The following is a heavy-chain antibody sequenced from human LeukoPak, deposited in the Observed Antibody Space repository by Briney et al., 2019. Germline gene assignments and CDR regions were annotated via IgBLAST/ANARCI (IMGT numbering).Heavy chain of an antibody. J-gene: IGHJ4*02. V-gene: IGHV3-21*01. Sequence: GGSLRLSCAASGFTFSSYSMNWVRQAPGKGLEWVSSISSSCSYIYYADSVKGRFTISRDNAKNSLYLQMNSLRAEDTAVYYCATGGGYCSGGSCYGSNYWGQGTLVTVSS. D-gene: IGHD2-15*01. CDR3: ATGGGYCSGGSCYGSNY. CDR1: GFTFSSYS. CDR2: ISSSCSYI.